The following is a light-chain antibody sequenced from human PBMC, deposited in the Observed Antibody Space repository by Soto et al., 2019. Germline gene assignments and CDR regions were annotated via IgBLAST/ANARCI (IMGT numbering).Light chain of an antibody. CDR3: QQYNSYPWT. CDR2: DAS. V-gene: IGKV1-5*01. Sequence: DIQMTQSPSILSASVGDRVTIPCRASHSISSWLAWYQQKPGKAPKFLIYDASTLESGVPSRFSGSGSGTEFTLTISSLQPDDFATYYCQQYNSYPWTFGQGTKVDIK. CDR1: HSISSW. J-gene: IGKJ1*01.